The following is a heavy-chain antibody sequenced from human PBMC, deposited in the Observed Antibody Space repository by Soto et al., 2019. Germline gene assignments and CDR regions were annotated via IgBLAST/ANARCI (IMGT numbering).Heavy chain of an antibody. V-gene: IGHV2-26*01. CDR3: ARIGGYESGAKYYYYGMDV. CDR1: GFSLSNARMG. D-gene: IGHD5-12*01. Sequence: SGPTLVNPTETLTLTCTVSGFSLSNARMGVSWIRQPPGKTLEWLAHIFSNDEKSYSTSLKSRLTISKDTSKSQVVLTMTNMDPVDTATYYCARIGGYESGAKYYYYGMDVWGQGTTVTVPS. J-gene: IGHJ6*02. CDR2: IFSNDEK.